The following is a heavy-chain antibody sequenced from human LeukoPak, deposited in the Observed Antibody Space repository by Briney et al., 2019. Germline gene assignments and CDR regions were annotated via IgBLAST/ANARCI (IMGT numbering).Heavy chain of an antibody. CDR3: ARGPRITIFGVVITPFDY. Sequence: SETLSLTCTVSGGSVSSGSYYWSWIRQPPGKGLEWIGYIYYSGSTNYNPSLKSRVTISVDTSKNQFSLKLSSVTAADTAVYYCARGPRITIFGVVITPFDYWGQGTLVTVSS. CDR2: IYYSGST. CDR1: GGSVSSGSYY. D-gene: IGHD3-3*01. V-gene: IGHV4-61*01. J-gene: IGHJ4*02.